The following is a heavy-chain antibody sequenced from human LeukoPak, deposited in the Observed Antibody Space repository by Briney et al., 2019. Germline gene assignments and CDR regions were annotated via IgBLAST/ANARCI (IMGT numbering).Heavy chain of an antibody. CDR3: ARDHDILTGYDYYYYYMDV. Sequence: ASVKVSCKASGYTFTSYGISWVRQAPGQGLEWMGWINPNSGGTNYAQKFQGRVTMTRDTSISTAYMELSRLRSDDTAVYYCARDHDILTGYDYYYYYMDVWGKGTTVTVSS. CDR1: GYTFTSYG. CDR2: INPNSGGT. D-gene: IGHD3-9*01. V-gene: IGHV1-2*02. J-gene: IGHJ6*03.